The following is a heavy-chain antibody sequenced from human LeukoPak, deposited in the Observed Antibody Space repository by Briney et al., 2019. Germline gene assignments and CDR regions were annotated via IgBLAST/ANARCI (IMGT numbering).Heavy chain of an antibody. CDR2: IHYSGST. Sequence: SETLSLTGTVSGGSISSFYWSWIRQPPGKGLEWIGYIHYSGSTNYNTSLKSRVTISVDTSKNQFSLKLSSVTAADTAVYYCARDEGRGAFEIWGQGTMVTVSS. J-gene: IGHJ3*02. V-gene: IGHV4-59*01. CDR3: ARDEGRGAFEI. CDR1: GGSISSFY.